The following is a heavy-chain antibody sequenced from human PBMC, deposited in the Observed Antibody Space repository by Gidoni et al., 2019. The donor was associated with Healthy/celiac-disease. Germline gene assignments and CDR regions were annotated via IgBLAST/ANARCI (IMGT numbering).Heavy chain of an antibody. CDR3: ARGRDSSGYYYFDY. CDR2: ISSNGGST. Sequence: EVQLVESGEGLVQPGGSLRLSCAASGFTFSSYAMHWVRQAPGKGLEYVSAISSNGGSTYYADSVKGRFTISRDNSKNTLYLQMGSLRAEDMAVYYCARGRDSSGYYYFDYWGQGTLVTVSS. D-gene: IGHD3-22*01. J-gene: IGHJ4*02. V-gene: IGHV3-64*02. CDR1: GFTFSSYA.